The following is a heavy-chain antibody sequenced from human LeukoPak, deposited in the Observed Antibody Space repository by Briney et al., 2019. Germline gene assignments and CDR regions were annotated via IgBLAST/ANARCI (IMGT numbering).Heavy chain of an antibody. D-gene: IGHD3-10*01. V-gene: IGHV4-59*01. J-gene: IGHJ2*01. CDR1: GASINSYY. CDR3: ARGRFGDF. Sequence: SETLSLTCTVSGASINSYYWSWIRQPPGKGLEWIGCVSYSGSTDYNPALKSRVTISEDTSKSQVSLKLSSVTAADTAVYFCARGRFGDF. CDR2: VSYSGST.